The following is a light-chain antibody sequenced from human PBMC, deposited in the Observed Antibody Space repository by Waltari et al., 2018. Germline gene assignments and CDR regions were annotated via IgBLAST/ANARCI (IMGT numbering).Light chain of an antibody. V-gene: IGKV1-39*01. CDR2: ATS. CDR1: QSIADN. J-gene: IGKJ4*01. Sequence: DSQMTQSPSSLSASVGDRVTITCRASQSIADNLHWYQKKPGKAPKFLIYATSSVQSGVPSRFSGRGSGTAFSLTISSLQPDDVATYYCQQSFSIPFSFGGGTKVEI. CDR3: QQSFSIPFS.